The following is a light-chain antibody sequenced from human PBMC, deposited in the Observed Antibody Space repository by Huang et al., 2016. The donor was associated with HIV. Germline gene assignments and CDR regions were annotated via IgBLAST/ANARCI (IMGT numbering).Light chain of an antibody. Sequence: EIVLTQSPATLSLSPGERATLSCRASQSISNYLAWYQQKPGQAPRLFIYDASNRATGIPARFSGSGSGTDFTLTISSLESEDFAVYYCQQRSRTFGGGTKVEIK. J-gene: IGKJ4*01. CDR1: QSISNY. CDR2: DAS. CDR3: QQRSRT. V-gene: IGKV3-11*01.